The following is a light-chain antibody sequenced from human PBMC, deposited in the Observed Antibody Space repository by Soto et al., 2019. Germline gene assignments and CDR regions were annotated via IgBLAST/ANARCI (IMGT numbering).Light chain of an antibody. CDR3: QQYGSSRIT. CDR2: DAS. J-gene: IGKJ5*01. V-gene: IGKV3-20*01. CDR1: QSMSTNH. Sequence: VLTKCPDTVTLSPVESATLSCMASQSMSTNHLVWYQQRPGQAPRLLIYDASRRATGIPDRFSGSGAGTDFTLTISRLEPEDFAVYYCQQYGSSRITFGQGTRLEIK.